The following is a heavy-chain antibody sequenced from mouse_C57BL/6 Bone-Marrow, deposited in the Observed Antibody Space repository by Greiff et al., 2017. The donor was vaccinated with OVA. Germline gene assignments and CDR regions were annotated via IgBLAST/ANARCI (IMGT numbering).Heavy chain of an antibody. CDR3: TTAVESDYIDY. J-gene: IGHJ2*01. CDR2: IDPENGDT. Sequence: EVQLQQSGAELVRPGASVKLSCTASGFNIKDDYMHWVKQRPEQGLEWIGWIDPENGDTEYASKFQGKVTNKAHTSFYTGYLQLSSLTSEDTAVYYCTTAVESDYIDYWGQGSTLTGSS. V-gene: IGHV14-4*01. D-gene: IGHD3-3*01. CDR1: GFNIKDDY.